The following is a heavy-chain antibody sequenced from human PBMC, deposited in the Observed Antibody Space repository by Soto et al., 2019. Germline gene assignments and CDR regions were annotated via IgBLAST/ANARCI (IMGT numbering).Heavy chain of an antibody. V-gene: IGHV3-33*01. D-gene: IGHD2-21*01. CDR2: IWYDGSNK. CDR3: ARGNALWDY. CDR1: GFIFSIYL. J-gene: IGHJ4*02. Sequence: GGSLRLASASSGFIFSIYLMHWVRQAPGKGLEGVAVIWYDGSNKYYADSVKGRFTISRDNSKNTLYLQMNSLRAEDTAVYYCARGNALWDYWGQGTLVTVSS.